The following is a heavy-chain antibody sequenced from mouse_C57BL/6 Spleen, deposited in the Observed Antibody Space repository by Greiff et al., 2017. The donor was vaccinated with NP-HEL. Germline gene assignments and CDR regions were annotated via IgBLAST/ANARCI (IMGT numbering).Heavy chain of an antibody. CDR3: AIGTTVVAPGYFDV. CDR1: GYTFTSYW. V-gene: IGHV1-74*01. CDR2: INPSDSDT. D-gene: IGHD1-1*01. Sequence: QVQLQQPGAGLVKPGASVKVSCKASGYTFTSYWMHWVQQSPGQGLEWIGRINPSDSDTNYNQKFKGKATFPVDKSSSTAYMQLRSLTSEDSAVYYCAIGTTVVAPGYFDVWGTGTTVTVSS. J-gene: IGHJ1*03.